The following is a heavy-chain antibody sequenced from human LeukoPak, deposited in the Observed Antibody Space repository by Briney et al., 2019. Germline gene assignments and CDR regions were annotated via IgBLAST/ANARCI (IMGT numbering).Heavy chain of an antibody. Sequence: SEPLSLPSAVYGGSFSGYYWSWIRQPPGKGLEWIGEINHSGSTNYNPSLKSRVTISVDTSKNQFSLKLSSVTAADTAVYYCARTNHDYGDYGDYYYYMDVWGKGTTVTVSS. D-gene: IGHD4-17*01. J-gene: IGHJ6*03. CDR1: GGSFSGYY. CDR3: ARTNHDYGDYGDYYYYMDV. V-gene: IGHV4-34*01. CDR2: INHSGST.